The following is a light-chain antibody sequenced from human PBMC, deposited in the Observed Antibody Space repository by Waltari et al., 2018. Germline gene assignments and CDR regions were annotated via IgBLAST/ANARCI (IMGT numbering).Light chain of an antibody. J-gene: IGKJ5*01. Sequence: DIQLTQSPSSLSASVGDRVTVTCQASQDITDHLNWYQQKPDRAPKLLIFDAYTLETGVPSRFSGSGSGTEFTFTISSLQPEDIGTYYCQQCDDAPLTFGQGTRLDIK. CDR3: QQCDDAPLT. CDR2: DAY. CDR1: QDITDH. V-gene: IGKV1-33*01.